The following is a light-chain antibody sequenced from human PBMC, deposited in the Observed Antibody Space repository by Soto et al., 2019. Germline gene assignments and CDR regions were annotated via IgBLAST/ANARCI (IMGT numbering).Light chain of an antibody. V-gene: IGLV1-51*01. CDR2: DDN. CDR3: GSSDSSMSAYV. Sequence: QSLLPQPPSVSSAPAHKFTISFSGSISNIGGNSVSWYQQLPGTAPKLLIYDDNKRPSGIPDRFSGSKSGTSATLGITGFKTGDEADYYCGSSDSSMSAYVFGTRTKVPVL. J-gene: IGLJ1*01. CDR1: ISNIGGNS.